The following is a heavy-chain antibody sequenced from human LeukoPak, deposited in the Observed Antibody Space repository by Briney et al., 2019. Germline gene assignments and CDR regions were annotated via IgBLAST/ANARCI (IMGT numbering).Heavy chain of an antibody. CDR2: INYSGST. D-gene: IGHD6-6*01. CDR1: GVSFSSYD. CDR3: ARSWRWIAARSYDY. J-gene: IGHJ4*02. Sequence: PSETLSLSCAVYGVSFSSYDWRWIRQPPGKGLEWVGEINYSGSTNYNPSSKSRLTILVDTSNNQFFFKLMYVTAADAAVYYYARSWRWIAARSYDYLGQGTL. V-gene: IGHV4-34*01.